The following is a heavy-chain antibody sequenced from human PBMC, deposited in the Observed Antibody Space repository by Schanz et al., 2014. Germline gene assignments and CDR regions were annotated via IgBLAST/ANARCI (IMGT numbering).Heavy chain of an antibody. V-gene: IGHV1-18*01. CDR1: GYTFTTYA. J-gene: IGHJ4*02. CDR2: ISVYTGNT. CDR3: ARDRRFFDRDDLYYFDS. D-gene: IGHD3-3*01. Sequence: QVQLVQSGAEVKKPGASVRVSCKASGYTFTTYAMSWVRQAPGQGLEWVGWISVYTGNTKYGQKVQGRVTMTADTSTNTAYMALTDLRSDDTAVDYCARDRRFFDRDDLYYFDSWGQGTLVTVSS.